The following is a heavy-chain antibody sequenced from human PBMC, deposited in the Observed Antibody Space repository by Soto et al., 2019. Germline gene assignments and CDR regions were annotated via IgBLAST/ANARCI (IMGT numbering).Heavy chain of an antibody. J-gene: IGHJ5*02. V-gene: IGHV1-69*02. D-gene: IGHD4-17*01. CDR2: IIPILGIA. Sequence: SVKVSCKASGGTFSSYTISWVRQAPGQGLEWMGRIIPILGIANYAQKFQGRVTITADKSTSTAYMELSSLRSEDTAVYYCARLEFSDYGETYNWFDPWGQGTLVTVSS. CDR1: GGTFSSYT. CDR3: ARLEFSDYGETYNWFDP.